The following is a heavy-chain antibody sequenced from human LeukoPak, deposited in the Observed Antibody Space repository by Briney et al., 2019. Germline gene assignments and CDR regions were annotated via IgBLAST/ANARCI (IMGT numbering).Heavy chain of an antibody. J-gene: IGHJ4*02. CDR1: GGTFSSYA. Sequence: SVKVSYKASGGTFSSYAISWVRQAPGQGLEWMGGIIPIFGTANYAQKFQGRVTITADESTSTAYMELSSLRSEDTAVYYCARSGSYIYYFDYWGQGTLVTVSS. CDR3: ARSGSYIYYFDY. CDR2: IIPIFGTA. D-gene: IGHD1-26*01. V-gene: IGHV1-69*13.